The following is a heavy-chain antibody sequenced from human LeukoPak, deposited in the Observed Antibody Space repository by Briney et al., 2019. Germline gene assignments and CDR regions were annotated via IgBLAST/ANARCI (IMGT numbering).Heavy chain of an antibody. J-gene: IGHJ6*02. V-gene: IGHV3-23*01. CDR2: ISGSCGST. CDR1: GFTFSSYA. D-gene: IGHD6-6*01. Sequence: GGSLRLSCAASGFTFSSYAMSWVRQAPGKGLEWVSAISGSCGSTYYAHSVKGRFTISRDNSKNTLYLQMNSLRAEDTAVYYCAKVSSSDYYYGMDVWGQGTTVTVSS. CDR3: AKVSSSDYYYGMDV.